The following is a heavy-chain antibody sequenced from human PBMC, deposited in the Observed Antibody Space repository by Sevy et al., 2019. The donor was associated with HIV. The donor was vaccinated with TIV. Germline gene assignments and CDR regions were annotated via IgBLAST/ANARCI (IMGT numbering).Heavy chain of an antibody. J-gene: IGHJ6*02. CDR3: TNSGSYYSHYYYYGMDV. D-gene: IGHD1-26*01. V-gene: IGHV3-49*03. CDR2: IRSKAYGGTT. Sequence: GGSLRLSCTASGFTFGDYAMSWFRQAPGKGLEWVGFIRSKAYGGTTEYAASVKGRFTISRDVSKSIAYLQMNSLKTEDTAVYYCTNSGSYYSHYYYYGMDVWGQGTTVTVSS. CDR1: GFTFGDYA.